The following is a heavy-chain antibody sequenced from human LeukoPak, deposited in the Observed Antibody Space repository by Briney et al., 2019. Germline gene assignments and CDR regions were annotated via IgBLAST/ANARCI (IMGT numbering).Heavy chain of an antibody. Sequence: SETLSLTCAVSGYPISNGYYWAWIRLPPGRGLEWIGNLYHSDSAYYNTSLRSRVSMSVDTYKNQFSLTLSFVPAADTAVYYCARQHDSYYYYYIDVWGAGTTVTVPS. J-gene: IGHJ6*03. CDR2: LYHSDSA. CDR3: ARQHDSYYYYYIDV. CDR1: GYPISNGYY. V-gene: IGHV4-38-2*01.